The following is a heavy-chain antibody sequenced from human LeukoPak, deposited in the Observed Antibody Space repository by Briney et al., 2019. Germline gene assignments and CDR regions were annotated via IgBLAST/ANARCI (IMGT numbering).Heavy chain of an antibody. J-gene: IGHJ1*01. V-gene: IGHV3-21*01. CDR1: GFTFNSYS. Sequence: PGGSLRFSCAASGFTFNSYSVYWVRQAPGKGLEWVSSISSSSSHMFYADSVKGRFSISSDNANNSLYLQMNSLRAEDTAVYYCVRDSGSSYGYYFLHWGQGTLVTVSS. CDR3: VRDSGSSYGYYFLH. D-gene: IGHD1-26*01. CDR2: ISSSSSHM.